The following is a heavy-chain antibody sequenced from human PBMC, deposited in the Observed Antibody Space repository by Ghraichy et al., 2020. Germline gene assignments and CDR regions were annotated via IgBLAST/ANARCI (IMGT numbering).Heavy chain of an antibody. D-gene: IGHD1-26*01. CDR3: TRSVLGANAMSYYFDY. V-gene: IGHV3-73*01. Sequence: GGSLRLSCAASGFTFSVSDIHWVRQASGKGLEWLGRIRSKANSYATIYAASVKGRFTISRDDSKNTAFLQMNSLKSEDTAVYYCTRSVLGANAMSYYFDYWGQGTLVTASS. CDR1: GFTFSVSD. J-gene: IGHJ4*02. CDR2: IRSKANSYAT.